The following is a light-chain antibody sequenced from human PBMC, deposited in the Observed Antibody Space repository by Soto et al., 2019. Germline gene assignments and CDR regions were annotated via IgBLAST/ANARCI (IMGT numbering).Light chain of an antibody. J-gene: IGKJ1*01. CDR2: GAS. CDR1: QSVSSSY. Sequence: EIVLTQSPGTLSLSPGERATLSCRASQSVSSSYLAWYQQKPGQAPRLLIYGASSRATGIPDRFSGSGSGTGFTLTISRLEPEDFAVYYCHQYDSSPSTFGQGTKVDIK. V-gene: IGKV3-20*01. CDR3: HQYDSSPST.